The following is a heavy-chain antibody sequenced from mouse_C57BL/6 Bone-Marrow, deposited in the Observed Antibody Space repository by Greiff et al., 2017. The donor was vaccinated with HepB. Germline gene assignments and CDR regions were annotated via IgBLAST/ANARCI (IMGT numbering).Heavy chain of an antibody. CDR1: GYAFSSSW. V-gene: IGHV1-82*01. D-gene: IGHD2-1*01. CDR2: IYPGDGDT. Sequence: QVQLQQSGPELVKPGASVKISCKASGYAFSSSWMNWVKQRPGKGLEWLGRIYPGDGDTNYNGKFKGKATLTADKSSSTAYMQLSSLTSEDSAVYFCARSGYGNFFDYWGQGTTLTVSS. J-gene: IGHJ2*01. CDR3: ARSGYGNFFDY.